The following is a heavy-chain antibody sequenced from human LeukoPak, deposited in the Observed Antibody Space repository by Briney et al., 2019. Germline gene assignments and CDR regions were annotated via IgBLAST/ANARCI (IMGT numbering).Heavy chain of an antibody. V-gene: IGHV3-21*01. CDR3: ASHFWNYYRIDY. Sequence: GGSPRLSCAASGFSFSTYTINWSRQAPGKGLEWVSSITGSGSYIYYSDSVKGRFTISRDNAKNSLSLQMNSLRAEDTAIYYCASHFWNYYRIDYWGQGILVNVAS. J-gene: IGHJ4*02. CDR2: ITGSGSYI. D-gene: IGHD3-3*02. CDR1: GFSFSTYT.